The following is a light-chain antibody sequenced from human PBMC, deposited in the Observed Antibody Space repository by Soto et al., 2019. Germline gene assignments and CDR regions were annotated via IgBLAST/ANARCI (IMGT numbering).Light chain of an antibody. CDR1: QSIYSN. CDR2: GAS. J-gene: IGKJ1*01. Sequence: EIVMTQSPATLSVSPGDRATLSCRASQSIYSNLAWYQQKPGQAPRLLIYGASTRASGLPARFSGSGSGTEFTLTISSLQSEDFAVYYCQQYNNRLWTFGQGTKVEIK. V-gene: IGKV3-15*01. CDR3: QQYNNRLWT.